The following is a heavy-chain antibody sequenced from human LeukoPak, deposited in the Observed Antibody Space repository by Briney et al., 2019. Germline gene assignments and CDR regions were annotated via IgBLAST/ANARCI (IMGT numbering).Heavy chain of an antibody. CDR3: ARHVQSHAAAGTLWFDP. V-gene: IGHV4-34*01. D-gene: IGHD6-13*01. CDR2: ISHSGDT. CDR1: GGSFTGYY. J-gene: IGHJ5*02. Sequence: PSETLSLTCAVYGGSFTGYYWTWIRQPPGKGLEWIGEISHSGDTNYSPSLKSRVTISVDTSKNQFSLKLSSVTAADTAVYYCARHVQSHAAAGTLWFDPWGQGTLVTVSS.